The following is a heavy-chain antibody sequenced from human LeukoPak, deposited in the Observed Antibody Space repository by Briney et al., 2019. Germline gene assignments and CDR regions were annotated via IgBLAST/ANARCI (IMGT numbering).Heavy chain of an antibody. J-gene: IGHJ5*02. CDR3: ARAKLEGNWFDP. CDR1: GFTFSSYG. V-gene: IGHV3-33*01. CDR2: IWYDGSNK. D-gene: IGHD1-1*01. Sequence: GGSLRLSCAASGFTFSSYGMHWVRQAPGKGLEWVAVIWYDGSNKYYADSVKGRFTISRDNSKNTLYLQMNSLRAEDTAVYYCARAKLEGNWFDPWGQGTLVTVSS.